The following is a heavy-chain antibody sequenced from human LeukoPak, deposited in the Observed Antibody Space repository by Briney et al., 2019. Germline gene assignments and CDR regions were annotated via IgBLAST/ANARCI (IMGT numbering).Heavy chain of an antibody. V-gene: IGHV3-23*01. CDR3: ARGRLVEYYYDSSGYYFDY. J-gene: IGHJ4*02. Sequence: GGSLRLSCAASGFTFSTFAMIWVRQPPGKGLEWVSSIFPSGGEIHYADSVRGRFTISRDNSKNTLYLQMNSLRAEDTAVYYCARGRLVEYYYDSSGYYFDYWGQGTLVTVSS. D-gene: IGHD3-22*01. CDR2: IFPSGGEI. CDR1: GFTFSTFA.